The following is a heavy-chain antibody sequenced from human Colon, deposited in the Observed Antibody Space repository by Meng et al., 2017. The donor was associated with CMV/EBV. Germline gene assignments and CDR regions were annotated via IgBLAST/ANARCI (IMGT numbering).Heavy chain of an antibody. D-gene: IGHD7-27*01. J-gene: IGHJ4*02. CDR3: AKARGENFAGDPGGY. CDR1: GFTVSTHE. V-gene: IGHV3-48*03. CDR2: MSRSGGLM. Sequence: GESLKISCAVSGFTVSTHEVNWVRQAPGKGLEWVSYMSRSGGLMDYADSVKGRFTTSRDDAKNSVYLQMNSLRPEDTAVYYCAKARGENFAGDPGGYWGQGTLVTVSS.